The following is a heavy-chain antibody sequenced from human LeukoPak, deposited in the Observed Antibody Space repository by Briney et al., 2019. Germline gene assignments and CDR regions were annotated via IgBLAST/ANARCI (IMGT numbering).Heavy chain of an antibody. D-gene: IGHD6-19*01. CDR2: ISWNSGSI. Sequence: GGSLRLSCAGSGFIFNNYAMHWVRQPPGKGLEWVSGISWNSGSIDYADSVKGRFTISRDNAKNSLYLHMNSLRVEDTAFYYCAKDNRRHYTSGPNPDSLHWGQGALVTVSS. V-gene: IGHV3-9*01. CDR3: AKDNRRHYTSGPNPDSLH. J-gene: IGHJ4*02. CDR1: GFIFNNYA.